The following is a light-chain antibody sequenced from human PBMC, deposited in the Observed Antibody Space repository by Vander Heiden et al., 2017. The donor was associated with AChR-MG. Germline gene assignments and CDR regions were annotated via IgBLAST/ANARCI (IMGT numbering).Light chain of an antibody. CDR1: SANIGSNT. CDR2: SNN. V-gene: IGLV1-44*01. J-gene: IGLJ1*01. CDR3: AAWDDSLNGYV. Sequence: QPVLTQPPSASGTPGRRVTISCSGSSANIGSNTVNWYQQHPGTAPKLMIYSNNQRPSGVPDRFSGSKSGNSASLAISGLQSEDEADYYCAAWDDSLNGYVFGTGTKVTVL.